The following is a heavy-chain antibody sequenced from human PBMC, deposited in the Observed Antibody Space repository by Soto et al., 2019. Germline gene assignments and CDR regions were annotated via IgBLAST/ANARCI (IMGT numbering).Heavy chain of an antibody. V-gene: IGHV3-30-3*01. J-gene: IGHJ6*02. D-gene: IGHD3-10*01. Sequence: QVQLVESGGGVVQPGRSLRLSCAASGLTLSRFAMHWVRQAPGKGLEWVAVIGSDGSNKDYADSVKGRFTISRDNSKNTLYLQMNSLRPEDTAVYYCARDPVNYYGSWTYGMDVWGQGTTVTVSS. CDR2: IGSDGSNK. CDR1: GLTLSRFA. CDR3: ARDPVNYYGSWTYGMDV.